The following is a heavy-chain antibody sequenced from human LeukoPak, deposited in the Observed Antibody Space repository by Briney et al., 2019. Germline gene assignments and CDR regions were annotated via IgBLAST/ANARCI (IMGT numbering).Heavy chain of an antibody. Sequence: GGSLRLSCAASGFTLDDYAMHWVRQAPGKGLEWVSLISWDGAWTYYTDSVKGRFTVSRDNSKNSLYLQMNSLRNEDTALYYCARDRVDDYFFFDFWGQGTLVTVSS. CDR3: ARDRVDDYFFFDF. J-gene: IGHJ4*02. D-gene: IGHD2/OR15-2a*01. V-gene: IGHV3-43*01. CDR1: GFTLDDYA. CDR2: ISWDGAWT.